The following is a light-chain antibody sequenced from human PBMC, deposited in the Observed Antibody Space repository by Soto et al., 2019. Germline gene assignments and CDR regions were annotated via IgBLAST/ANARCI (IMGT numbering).Light chain of an antibody. CDR3: QEYDTWPPTVT. CDR1: DSVHNN. Sequence: IVMTQSPATLSVSPGERATLSCRASDSVHNNLAWYQQRPGQPPRLLIYDASSRANGIPARFSASGSGTEFTLTISSLQSEDFAVYSCQEYDTWPPTVTFGGGTKVEIK. CDR2: DAS. V-gene: IGKV3-15*01. J-gene: IGKJ4*01.